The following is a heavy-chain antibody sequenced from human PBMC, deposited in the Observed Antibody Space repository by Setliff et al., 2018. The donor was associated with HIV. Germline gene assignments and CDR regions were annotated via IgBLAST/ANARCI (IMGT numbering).Heavy chain of an antibody. D-gene: IGHD6-13*01. CDR3: ARVGHSSSWFTWHYYGMDV. CDR1: GGTFSSYA. CDR2: MNPNSGNT. Sequence: ASVKVSCKASGGTFSSYAISWVRQATGQGLEWMGWMNPNSGNTGYAQKFQGRVTMTRNTSISTAYMELSSLRSEDTAVYYCARVGHSSSWFTWHYYGMDVWGQGTTVTVSS. V-gene: IGHV1-8*02. J-gene: IGHJ6*02.